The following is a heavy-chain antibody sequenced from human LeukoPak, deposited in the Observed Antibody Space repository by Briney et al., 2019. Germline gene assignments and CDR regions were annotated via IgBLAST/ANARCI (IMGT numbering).Heavy chain of an antibody. D-gene: IGHD5-12*01. CDR3: AKVQYSDYDMNFDS. J-gene: IGHJ4*02. V-gene: IGHV4-4*02. CDR1: GXSVINTNW. CDR2: VHLDGRT. Sequence: SGTLSLTCGVSGXSVINTNWWTWVRQPPGKGLEWIGEVHLDGRTNYNPSLESRLTMSVDVSENQVSLKLTSVTAADTAVYYCAKVQYSDYDMNFDSWGQGTLVTVSS.